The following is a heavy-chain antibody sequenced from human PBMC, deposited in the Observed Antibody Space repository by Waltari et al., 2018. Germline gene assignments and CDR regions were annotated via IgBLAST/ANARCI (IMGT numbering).Heavy chain of an antibody. V-gene: IGHV1-69*05. CDR2: IIPIFGTA. J-gene: IGHJ3*02. Sequence: QVQLVQSGAEVKKPGSSVKVSCKASGGTFSSYAISWVRQAPGQGLEWMGGIIPIFGTANYAQKFQGRVTITTDESTSTAYMELSSLRSEDTAVYYCARVPGGYYDSSGGAFDIWGQGTMVTVSS. CDR3: ARVPGGYYDSSGGAFDI. CDR1: GGTFSSYA. D-gene: IGHD3-22*01.